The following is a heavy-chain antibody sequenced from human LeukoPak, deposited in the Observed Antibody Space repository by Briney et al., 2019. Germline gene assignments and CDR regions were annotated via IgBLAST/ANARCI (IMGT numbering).Heavy chain of an antibody. Sequence: GGSLRLSCAASGFTFSSYAMHWFRRAPGKGRDGVPVISYDGSNKYYADSVKGRFTISRDNSKNTLYLQMNSLRAEDTAVYYCARTDCSSTSCYRGPYFDYWGQGTLVTVSS. D-gene: IGHD2-2*01. CDR2: ISYDGSNK. V-gene: IGHV3-30*04. CDR3: ARTDCSSTSCYRGPYFDY. CDR1: GFTFSSYA. J-gene: IGHJ4*02.